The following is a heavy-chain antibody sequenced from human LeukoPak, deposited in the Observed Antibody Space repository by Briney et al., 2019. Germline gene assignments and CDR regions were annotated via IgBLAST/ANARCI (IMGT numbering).Heavy chain of an antibody. CDR1: GGTFSSYA. CDR3: ARDLRNITMIVEGPYYFDY. CDR2: SIPIFGTA. Sequence: ASVKVSCKASGGTFSSYAISLGRQAPGHGVEWVGRSIPIFGTANYAQKFQGRVTITTDASTSTAYTKLSSLRSEDTAVSYCARDLRNITMIVEGPYYFDYWGQGTLVTVSS. D-gene: IGHD3-22*01. V-gene: IGHV1-69*05. J-gene: IGHJ4*02.